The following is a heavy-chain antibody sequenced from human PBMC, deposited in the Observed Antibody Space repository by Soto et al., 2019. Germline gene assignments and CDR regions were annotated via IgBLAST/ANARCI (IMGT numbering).Heavy chain of an antibody. CDR3: ARDPAATVGRHYLDY. CDR2: IYHSGGG. V-gene: IGHV4-31*03. Sequence: SETLSLTCSVSGVSAISGGHYWNWIRQFPGKGLEWIGYIYHSGGGYYNPSLKSRASMSVDTSKNEFSLRLASVTAADTAVYFCARDPAATVGRHYLDYWGQGALVTVSS. CDR1: GVSAISGGHY. D-gene: IGHD4-4*01. J-gene: IGHJ4*02.